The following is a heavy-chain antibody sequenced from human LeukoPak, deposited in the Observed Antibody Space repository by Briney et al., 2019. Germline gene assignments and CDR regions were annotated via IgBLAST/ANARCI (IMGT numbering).Heavy chain of an antibody. D-gene: IGHD3-22*01. CDR2: IIPIFGTA. CDR3: AREYYYDSSGYPLPRAFDI. CDR1: GGTFSSYA. J-gene: IGHJ3*02. V-gene: IGHV1-69*05. Sequence: ASVKVSCKASGGTFSSYAISWVRQAPGQGLEWMGGIIPIFGTANYAQKFQGRVTITMDESTSTAYMELSSLRSEDTAAYYCAREYYYDSSGYPLPRAFDIWGQGTMVTVSS.